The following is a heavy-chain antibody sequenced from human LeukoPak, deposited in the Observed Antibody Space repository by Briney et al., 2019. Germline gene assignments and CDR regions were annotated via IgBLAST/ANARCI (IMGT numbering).Heavy chain of an antibody. CDR1: GYTFSSYY. V-gene: IGHV1-46*01. Sequence: GASAKVSCKASGYTFSSYYMHWVRQAPGQGLEWMGLINPSGGNTLNAQKFQGRVAMTRDTSTSTLYMELSSLRSEDTAVYFCARFSHYYYTLDVWGQGTTVTVSS. CDR2: INPSGGNT. CDR3: ARFSHYYYTLDV. J-gene: IGHJ6*02.